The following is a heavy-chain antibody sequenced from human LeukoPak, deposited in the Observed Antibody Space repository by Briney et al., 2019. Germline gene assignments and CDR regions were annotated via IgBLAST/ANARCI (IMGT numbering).Heavy chain of an antibody. Sequence: SVKVSCKASAGSFSSYAISWVRQAPGQVLGWMGAIIPICATANYAQKFQGRVTITADESTSTAYMELSSLRSEDTAVYYCARDWGDGYNLNYYYYMDVRGKGTTVTVSS. CDR1: AGSFSSYA. D-gene: IGHD5-24*01. CDR3: ARDWGDGYNLNYYYYMDV. V-gene: IGHV1-69*13. J-gene: IGHJ6*03. CDR2: IIPICATA.